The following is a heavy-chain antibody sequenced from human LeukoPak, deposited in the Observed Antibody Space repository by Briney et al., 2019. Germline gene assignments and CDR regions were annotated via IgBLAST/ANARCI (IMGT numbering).Heavy chain of an antibody. V-gene: IGHV1-46*01. CDR1: GYTFTSYY. CDR3: ARGISDY. J-gene: IGHJ4*02. Sequence: ASVKVSCKASGYTFTSYYMHWGGQAPGQGVEGMGVINPSGGSTSYAQQFQRRVTMTRHTSTSTVYMELSSLTSEDTAVYYCARGISDYWGQGTLVTVSS. CDR2: INPSGGST.